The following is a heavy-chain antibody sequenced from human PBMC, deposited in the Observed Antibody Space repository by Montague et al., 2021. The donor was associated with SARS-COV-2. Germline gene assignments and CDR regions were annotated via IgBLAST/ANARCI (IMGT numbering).Heavy chain of an antibody. D-gene: IGHD3-10*01. V-gene: IGHV4-59*08. Sequence: SETLSLTCTVSGGSISSYYWSWIRQPPGKGLEWIGYIYYSGSINYNPSLKSRATISVDTSKNQFTLKLSSLIAADTAGYYCAGAGSGSYSFYYYYGIDVWGQGTTVTVSS. CDR3: AGAGSGSYSFYYYYGIDV. CDR1: GGSISSYY. CDR2: IYYSGSI. J-gene: IGHJ6*02.